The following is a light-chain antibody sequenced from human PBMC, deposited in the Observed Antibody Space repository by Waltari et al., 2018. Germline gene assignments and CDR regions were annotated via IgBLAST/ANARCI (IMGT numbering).Light chain of an antibody. J-gene: IGKJ4*01. CDR1: QGVTSIS. CDR2: GTS. Sequence: ELVLTQSPGTLSLSPGERATLSCRASQGVTSISLSLYQQKLGHAPRLLIYGTSSRATGVPDRFSGSGSGTDFTRTISRLEPEDFAVYYCQQYDGEVVTFGGGTKVEI. CDR3: QQYDGEVVT. V-gene: IGKV3-20*01.